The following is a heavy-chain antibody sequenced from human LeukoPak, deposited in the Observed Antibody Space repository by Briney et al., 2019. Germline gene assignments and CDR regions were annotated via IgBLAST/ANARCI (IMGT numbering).Heavy chain of an antibody. CDR3: ATVLRYFAWLPDEYYFDY. Sequence: SVKVSCKASGGTFSSYAISWVRQAPGQGLEWMGGIIPIFGTANYAQKFQGRVTITADESTSTAYMELSSLRSEDTAVYYCATVLRYFAWLPDEYYFDYWGQGTLVTVSS. CDR2: IIPIFGTA. CDR1: GGTFSSYA. J-gene: IGHJ4*02. D-gene: IGHD3-9*01. V-gene: IGHV1-69*01.